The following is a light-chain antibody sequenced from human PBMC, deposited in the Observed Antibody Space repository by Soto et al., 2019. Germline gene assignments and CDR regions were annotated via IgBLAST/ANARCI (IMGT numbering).Light chain of an antibody. CDR1: QSFRGL. J-gene: IGKJ5*01. CDR2: DAY. Sequence: EVVLTQSPVTLSLSPGERATLSCRASQSFRGLLAWYQQKPGQAPRLLIYDAYNRATGIPPRFSGSGSGTYFTLTISSLEPEDSAVYYCEQRHMWPITSGQGTRLEIK. V-gene: IGKV3-11*01. CDR3: EQRHMWPIT.